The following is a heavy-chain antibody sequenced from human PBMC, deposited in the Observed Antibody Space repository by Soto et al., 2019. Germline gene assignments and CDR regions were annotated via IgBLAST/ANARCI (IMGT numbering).Heavy chain of an antibody. J-gene: IGHJ5*02. D-gene: IGHD2-15*01. CDR1: GFTISDYY. CDR2: ISPGSRYP. CDR3: VRGGGGGLFDP. V-gene: IGHV3-11*06. Sequence: QVQLVESGGGLVKPGGSLRLSCAASGFTISDYYMSWIRQAPGKGLEWVSYISPGSRYPAYADSVKGRFTISRDNAKRSLYLQMMSLTAEDTAIYYCVRGGGGGLFDPWGQGTMVTVSS.